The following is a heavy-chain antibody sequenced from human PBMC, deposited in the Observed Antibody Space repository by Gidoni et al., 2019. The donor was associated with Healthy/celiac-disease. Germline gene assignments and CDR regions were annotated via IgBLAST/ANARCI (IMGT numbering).Heavy chain of an antibody. J-gene: IGHJ4*02. CDR2: IYHSGST. V-gene: IGHV4-30-2*01. D-gene: IGHD3-22*01. Sequence: QLQLQESGSGLVKPSQTLSLTCAVSGGSISSGGYPWSWIRQPPGKGLEWIGYIYHSGSTYYNPSLKSRVTISVDRSKNQFSLKLSSVTAADTAVYYCARGGTYYYDSSGYSPLDYWGQGTLVTVSS. CDR1: GGSISSGGYP. CDR3: ARGGTYYYDSSGYSPLDY.